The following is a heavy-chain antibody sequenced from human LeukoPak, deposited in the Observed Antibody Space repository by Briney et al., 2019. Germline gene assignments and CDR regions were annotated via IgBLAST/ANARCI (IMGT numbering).Heavy chain of an antibody. D-gene: IGHD2-2*01. Sequence: GGSLRLSCAASGFTFSSYSMNWVRQAPGKGLEWVSSISSSSSYIYYADSVKGRFTISRDNAKNSLYLQMNSLRAEDTAVYYCAGYCSSTSCYDRDYWGQGTLVTASS. CDR2: ISSSSSYI. J-gene: IGHJ4*02. V-gene: IGHV3-21*01. CDR1: GFTFSSYS. CDR3: AGYCSSTSCYDRDY.